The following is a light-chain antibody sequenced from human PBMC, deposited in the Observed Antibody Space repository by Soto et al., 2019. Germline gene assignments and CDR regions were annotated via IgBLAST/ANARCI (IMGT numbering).Light chain of an antibody. V-gene: IGKV1-5*01. CDR2: DAS. CDR3: QQYNSYST. CDR1: QSISTW. J-gene: IGKJ1*01. Sequence: SQMTQSPSTLSASVRDRVTLTCRASQSISTWLAWYQQKPGKAPKLLIYDASSLESGVPSRFSGSGSGTEFTLTISSLQPEDFASYYCQQYNSYSTFGQGTKVDIK.